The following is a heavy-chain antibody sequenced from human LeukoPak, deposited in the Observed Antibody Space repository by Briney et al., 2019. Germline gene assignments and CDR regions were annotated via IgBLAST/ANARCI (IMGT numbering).Heavy chain of an antibody. V-gene: IGHV5-51*01. CDR2: MYLADSDT. J-gene: IGHJ4*02. Sequence: KVSCKASGYTFTSYWIGWARQMPGKGLEWMGIMYLADSDTRYSPSFQGQVTISADKSISTAYLQWSSLKASDTAMYYCATTLNGNTFWGSWGQGTLVTVSS. CDR1: GYTFTSYW. D-gene: IGHD1-7*01. CDR3: ATTLNGNTFWGS.